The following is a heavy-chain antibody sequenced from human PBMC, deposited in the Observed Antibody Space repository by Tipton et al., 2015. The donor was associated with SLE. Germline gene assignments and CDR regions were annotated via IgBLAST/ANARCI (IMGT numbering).Heavy chain of an antibody. J-gene: IGHJ5*02. D-gene: IGHD3-10*01. CDR2: IYYTGST. CDR3: ARAPTSSGWFDP. V-gene: IGHV4-31*11. Sequence: TLSLTCAVYGGSFGGYYWSWIRQPPGKGLEWIGYIYYTGSTYFYNPSLKSRVTMSVVTSQNQFSLRVRSVTAADTAVYYCARAPTSSGWFDPWGQGILVTVSS. CDR1: GGSFGGYY.